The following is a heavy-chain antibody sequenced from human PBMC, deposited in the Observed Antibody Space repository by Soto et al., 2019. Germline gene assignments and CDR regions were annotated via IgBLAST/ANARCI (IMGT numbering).Heavy chain of an antibody. J-gene: IGHJ6*02. CDR3: AGVLESIAAPDDDYYNYV. D-gene: IGHD6-6*01. Sequence: QVQLVQSVAEVKKPGSSVKVSCKASGGTCSSYAISWVRQAPGQGLEWIGGIIPIYVTANYAQKFQGRVTITAVEYTSTAYLEMSALGSEDTAVDHGAGVLESIAAPDDDYYNYVWGHGITVPFSS. CDR2: IIPIYVTA. V-gene: IGHV1-69*12. CDR1: GGTCSSYA.